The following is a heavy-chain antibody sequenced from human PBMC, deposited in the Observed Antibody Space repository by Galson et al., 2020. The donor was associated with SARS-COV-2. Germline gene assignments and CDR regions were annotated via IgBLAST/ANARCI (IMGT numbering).Heavy chain of an antibody. D-gene: IGHD1-26*01. CDR1: GFTFSFYA. J-gene: IGHJ1*01. Sequence: LHGESLKISCVAFGFTFSFYAIHRVRQAPGKGLEWVAVISYEGANKYYADSVKGRFTLSRDNSRNTLYRQMNILREEDTAVYYCASDSDTGSYGRGGYWGQGTLVIVSP. CDR3: ASDSDTGSYGRGGY. CDR2: ISYEGANK. V-gene: IGHV3-30*16.